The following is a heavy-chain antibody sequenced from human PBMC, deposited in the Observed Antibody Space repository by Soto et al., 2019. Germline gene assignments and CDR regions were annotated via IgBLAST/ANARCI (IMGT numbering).Heavy chain of an antibody. CDR1: DDSSSNYK. J-gene: IGHJ6*02. V-gene: IGHV4-59*08. Sequence: QVQLQESGPGLVKPSETLSLTCTVSDDSSSNYKWSWIRQPPGRRLEWIGYIDSNGGTSYNPSLQRRDPRSRCTAPKLCFLKLVAVPAAVTAVYYCVRQGFGRLHGLEDVWGQGSTVTVSS. CDR3: VRQGFGRLHGLEDV. D-gene: IGHD3-10*01. CDR2: IDSNGGT.